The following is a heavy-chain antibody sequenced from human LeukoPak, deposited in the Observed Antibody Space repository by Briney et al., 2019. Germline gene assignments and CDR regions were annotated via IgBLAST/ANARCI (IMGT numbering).Heavy chain of an antibody. CDR2: IYYSGST. CDR1: GGSISSYY. D-gene: IGHD4-23*01. CDR3: ARDLNDGGAFDI. Sequence: SETLSLTCTASGGSISSYYWGWIRQPPGKGLEWIGSIYYSGSTYYNPSLKSRVTISVDTSKNQFSLKLSSVTAADTAVYYCARDLNDGGAFDIWGQGTMVTVSS. V-gene: IGHV4-39*07. J-gene: IGHJ3*02.